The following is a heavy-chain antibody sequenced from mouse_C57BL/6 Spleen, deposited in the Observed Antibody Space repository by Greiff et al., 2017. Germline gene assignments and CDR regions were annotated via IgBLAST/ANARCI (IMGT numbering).Heavy chain of an antibody. CDR3: AGGAPLQYGSSYGYYFDY. V-gene: IGHV1-18*01. Sequence: EVQLQQSGPELVKPGASVKISCKASGYTFTDYNMDWVKQSHGKSLEWIGDINPNNGGTIYNQKFKGKATLTVDKSSSTAYMELRSLTSEDTAVYYCAGGAPLQYGSSYGYYFDYWGQGTTLTVSS. CDR2: INPNNGGT. D-gene: IGHD1-1*01. CDR1: GYTFTDYN. J-gene: IGHJ2*01.